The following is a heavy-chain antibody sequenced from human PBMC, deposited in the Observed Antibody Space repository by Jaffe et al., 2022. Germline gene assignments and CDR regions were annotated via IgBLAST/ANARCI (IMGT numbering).Heavy chain of an antibody. D-gene: IGHD2-21*01. Sequence: EVQLVESGGGLVNPGGSLRLSCAASGFTFTNAWMNWVRQGPGTGLEWVGRIKHKADGGTTDYGAPVKGRFTISRDDSKNMLYLQMNSLKTEDTAVYYCTADPRDGHTYDASDIWGQGTMVTVSS. CDR1: GFTFTNAW. CDR3: TADPRDGHTYDASDI. J-gene: IGHJ3*02. V-gene: IGHV3-15*01. CDR2: IKHKADGGTT.